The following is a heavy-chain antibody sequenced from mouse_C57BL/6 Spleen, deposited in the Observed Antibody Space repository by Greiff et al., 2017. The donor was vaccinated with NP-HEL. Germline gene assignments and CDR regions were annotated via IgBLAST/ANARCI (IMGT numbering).Heavy chain of an antibody. Sequence: VQLKESGPELVKPGASVKIPCKASGYTFTDYNMDWVKQSHGKSLEWIGDINPNNGGTIYNQKFKGKATLTVDKSSSTAYMELRSLTSEDTAVYYCARSDYDGGYFDYWGQGTTLTVSS. J-gene: IGHJ2*01. CDR3: ARSDYDGGYFDY. V-gene: IGHV1-18*01. CDR1: GYTFTDYN. D-gene: IGHD2-4*01. CDR2: INPNNGGT.